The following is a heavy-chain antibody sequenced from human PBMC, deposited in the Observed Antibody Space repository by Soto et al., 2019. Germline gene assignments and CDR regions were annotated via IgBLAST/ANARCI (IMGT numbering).Heavy chain of an antibody. CDR1: GYTFTSYA. CDR3: ARTIVVVTALDY. CDR2: INAGNGNT. J-gene: IGHJ4*02. D-gene: IGHD2-21*02. V-gene: IGHV1-3*05. Sequence: QVQLVQSGAEEKKPGASVKVSCKASGYTFTSYAMHWVRQAPGQRLEWMGWINAGNGNTKYSQKFQGRVTITRDTSASTAYMELSSLRSADTAVYSCARTIVVVTALDYWGQGILVTVSS.